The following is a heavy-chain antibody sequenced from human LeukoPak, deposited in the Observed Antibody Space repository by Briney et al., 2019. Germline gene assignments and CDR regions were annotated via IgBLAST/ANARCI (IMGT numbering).Heavy chain of an antibody. CDR2: ISSSSSTI. CDR1: GFTFSSDS. V-gene: IGHV3-48*01. J-gene: IGHJ5*02. Sequence: GGSLRLSCAASGFTFSSDSMNWVRQAPGKGLEWVSYISSSSSTIYYADSVKGRFTISRDNAKNSLYLQMNSLRAEDTAVYYCARDGCSSTSCYFDPWGQGTLVTVSS. D-gene: IGHD2-2*01. CDR3: ARDGCSSTSCYFDP.